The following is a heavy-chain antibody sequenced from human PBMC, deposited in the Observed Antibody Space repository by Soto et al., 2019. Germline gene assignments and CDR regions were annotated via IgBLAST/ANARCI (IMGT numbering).Heavy chain of an antibody. CDR3: TSGHDYDSSGGYYFEY. CDR1: GFSISSSY. D-gene: IGHD3-22*01. CDR2: IYSAGNT. Sequence: GGSLRLACATSGFSISSSYMNWVRQAPGKGLEWVSVIYSAGNTYYADSVRGRFTISRDSSKNTLYLQMTRLRAGDTALYFCTSGHDYDSSGGYYFEYWGQGTLVTVSS. J-gene: IGHJ4*02. V-gene: IGHV3-53*01.